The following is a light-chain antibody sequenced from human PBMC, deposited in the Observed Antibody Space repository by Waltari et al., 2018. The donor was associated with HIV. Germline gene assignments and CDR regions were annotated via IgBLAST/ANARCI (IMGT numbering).Light chain of an antibody. V-gene: IGLV1-44*01. CDR3: AAWDDSLNGAYV. Sequence: QSVLTQPPSASGTPGQRVTISCSGSSSNIGSNTVNWYQQLPGTAPKLLIYSNNQRPSAVPDRFSGSKSGTAASLAISGLQSEDEADYDCAAWDDSLNGAYVFGTGTKVTVL. CDR2: SNN. CDR1: SSNIGSNT. J-gene: IGLJ1*01.